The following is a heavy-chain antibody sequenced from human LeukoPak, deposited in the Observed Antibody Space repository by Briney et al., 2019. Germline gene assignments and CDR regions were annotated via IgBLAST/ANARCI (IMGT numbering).Heavy chain of an antibody. Sequence: SETLSLTCAVYGGSSSGYYWSWIRQPPGKGLEWIGEISHSGSTNYNPSLKSRVTISVDTSKNQFSLKLSSVTAADTAVYYCARGVVAYFDYWGQGTLVTVSS. J-gene: IGHJ4*02. CDR3: ARGVVAYFDY. V-gene: IGHV4-34*01. CDR2: ISHSGST. CDR1: GGSSSGYY. D-gene: IGHD2-15*01.